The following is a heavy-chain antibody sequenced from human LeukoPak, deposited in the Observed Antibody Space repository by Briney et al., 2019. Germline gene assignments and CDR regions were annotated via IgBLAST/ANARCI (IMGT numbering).Heavy chain of an antibody. V-gene: IGHV5-51*01. CDR2: IYPGDSDT. D-gene: IGHD6-13*01. CDR3: ARHNPYSSSWYSSSSGAFDI. Sequence: GESLKISCQGSGYSFTSYWIGWVRQLPGKGLEWMGIIYPGDSDTRYSPSFQGQVTISADKSISTAYLQWSSLKASDTAMYYCARHNPYSSSWYSSSSGAFDIWGQGTMVTVSS. J-gene: IGHJ3*02. CDR1: GYSFTSYW.